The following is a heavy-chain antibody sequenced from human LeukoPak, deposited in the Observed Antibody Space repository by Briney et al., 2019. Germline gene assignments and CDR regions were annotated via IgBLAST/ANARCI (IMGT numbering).Heavy chain of an antibody. CDR1: GVSVGSGDYF. J-gene: IGHJ6*03. D-gene: IGHD2-2*01. V-gene: IGHV4-61*08. Sequence: SQTLSLTCTVSGVSVGSGDYFWSWIRQPPGKGLEWIGEINHSGSTNYNPSLKSRVTISVDTSKNQFSLKLSSVTAADTAVYYCARGIVVPAAIESSYYYYMDVWGKGTTVTVSS. CDR3: ARGIVVPAAIESSYYYYMDV. CDR2: INHSGST.